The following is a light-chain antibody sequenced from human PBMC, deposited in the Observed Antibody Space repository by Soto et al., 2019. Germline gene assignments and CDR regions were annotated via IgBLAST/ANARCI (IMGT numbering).Light chain of an antibody. J-gene: IGKJ1*01. CDR3: QQYNSYSTWT. CDR2: DAS. Sequence: DIQMPQSPSTLSASVGDRVTITCRASQSISSWLAWYQQKPGKAPKLLIYDASSLESGVPSRFSGCGSGTEFTLTISSLQPDDFATYYCQQYNSYSTWTFGQGTKVEIK. V-gene: IGKV1-5*01. CDR1: QSISSW.